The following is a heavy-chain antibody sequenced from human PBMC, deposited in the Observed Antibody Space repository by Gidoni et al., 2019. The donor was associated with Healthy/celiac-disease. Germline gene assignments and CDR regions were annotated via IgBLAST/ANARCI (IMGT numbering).Heavy chain of an antibody. CDR3: AKDPLGWELQNNWFDP. V-gene: IGHV3-23*01. CDR1: GFPFSRYA. Sequence: EVQLLESGGGLVQPGGSLRLSCAASGFPFSRYAMSWVRQAPGKGLEWVSAISGSGGSTYYADSVKGRFTISRDNSKNTLYLQMNSLRAEDTAVYYCAKDPLGWELQNNWFDPWGQGTLVTVSS. J-gene: IGHJ5*02. D-gene: IGHD1-26*01. CDR2: ISGSGGST.